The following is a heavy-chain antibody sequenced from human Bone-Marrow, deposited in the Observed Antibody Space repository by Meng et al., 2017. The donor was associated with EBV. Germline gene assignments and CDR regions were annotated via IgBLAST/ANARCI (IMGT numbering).Heavy chain of an antibody. D-gene: IGHD6-13*01. CDR2: INHSGST. CDR3: ARGRGYSSPNFDY. V-gene: IGHV4-34*01. CDR1: CGSVSGYH. Sequence: HVQGQPSRGGPWQPLAVLSLTSAVYCGSVSGYHWRWIRQAPGKGLEWIGDINHSGSTNYHPSLKSRVTISVDTSKQQFSLKLSSVTAADTAVYDCARGRGYSSPNFDYWGQGTLVTVSS. J-gene: IGHJ4*02.